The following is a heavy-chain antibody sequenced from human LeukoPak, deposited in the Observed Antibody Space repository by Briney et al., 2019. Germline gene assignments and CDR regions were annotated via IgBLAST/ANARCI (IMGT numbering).Heavy chain of an antibody. CDR3: ARDLDFWSGYKDY. J-gene: IGHJ4*02. Sequence: KPGGSLRLSCAASGFTFSSYTMNWVRQAPGKGLEWVSSMTSSSHSYYADSVKGRFTISRDNAKNSLFLQMNSLRAGDTAVYYCARDLDFWSGYKDYWGQGTLVTVSS. CDR1: GFTFSSYT. CDR2: MTSSSHS. V-gene: IGHV3-21*01. D-gene: IGHD3-3*01.